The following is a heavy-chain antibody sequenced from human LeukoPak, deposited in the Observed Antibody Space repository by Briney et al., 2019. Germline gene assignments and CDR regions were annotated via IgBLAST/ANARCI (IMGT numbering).Heavy chain of an antibody. CDR1: GYTFTSYG. Sequence: ASVKVSCKASGYTFTSYGISWVRQAPGRGLEWMGWISAYNGNTNYAQKLQGRVTMTTDTSTSTAYMELRSLRSDDTAVYYCASSLRYFDWLDPYYYYGMDVWGQGTTVTVSS. V-gene: IGHV1-18*01. CDR2: ISAYNGNT. J-gene: IGHJ6*02. CDR3: ASSLRYFDWLDPYYYYGMDV. D-gene: IGHD3-9*01.